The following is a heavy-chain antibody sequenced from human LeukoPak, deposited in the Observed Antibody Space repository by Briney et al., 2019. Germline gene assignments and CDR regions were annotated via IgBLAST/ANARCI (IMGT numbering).Heavy chain of an antibody. Sequence: PSETLSLTCTVSGVSISSGNYYWRWIRQHPGKGLEWIAYIYYSGSTYYNPSLKSRVTISVDTSKNQFSLKLSSVTAADTAVYYCARVRYYDSSGYSEEIFDYWGQGALVTVSS. D-gene: IGHD3-22*01. CDR1: GVSISSGNYY. V-gene: IGHV4-31*03. J-gene: IGHJ4*02. CDR2: IYYSGST. CDR3: ARVRYYDSSGYSEEIFDY.